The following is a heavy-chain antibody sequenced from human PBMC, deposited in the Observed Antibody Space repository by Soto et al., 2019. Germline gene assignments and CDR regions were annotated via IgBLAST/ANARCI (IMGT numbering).Heavy chain of an antibody. CDR2: ISSSSGSI. CDR3: ERDRLYNSPNWFDP. J-gene: IGHJ5*02. CDR1: GFTFSGYG. D-gene: IGHD1-20*01. V-gene: IGHV3-48*01. Sequence: GGSLRLFCAASGFTFSGYGMNWVRQAPGKGLEWVSYISSSSGSIYYADSVKGRFTISRDYAKNLLYLQMDSLRAEDTAVYYCERDRLYNSPNWFDPWGQGTLVTVSS.